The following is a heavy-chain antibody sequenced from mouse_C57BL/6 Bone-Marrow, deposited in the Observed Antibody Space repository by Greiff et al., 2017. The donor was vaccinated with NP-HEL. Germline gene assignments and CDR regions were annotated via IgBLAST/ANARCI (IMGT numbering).Heavy chain of an antibody. CDR1: GFTFSDYG. Sequence: EVKLMESGGGLVQPGGSLKLSCAASGFTFSDYGMAWVRQAPRKGPEWVAFISNLAYSIYYADTVTGRFTISRENAKNTLYLEMSSLRSEDTAMYYWARHTDYEGYFCVWGTGTTVTVAS. D-gene: IGHD2-4*01. V-gene: IGHV5-15*01. J-gene: IGHJ1*03. CDR2: ISNLAYSI. CDR3: ARHTDYEGYFCV.